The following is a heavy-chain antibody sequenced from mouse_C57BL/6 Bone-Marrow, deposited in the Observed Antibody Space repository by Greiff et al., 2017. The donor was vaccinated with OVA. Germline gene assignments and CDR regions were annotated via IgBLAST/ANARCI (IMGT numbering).Heavy chain of an antibody. J-gene: IGHJ4*01. CDR1: GYTFTDYY. CDR2: IYPGSGNT. CDR3: ARGGYYDYDRGYYAMDY. V-gene: IGHV1-76*01. Sequence: QVQLQQSGAELVRPGASVKLSCKASGYTFTDYYINWVKQRPGQGLEWIARIYPGSGNTYYNEKFKGKATLTAEKSSSTAYMQLSSLTSEDSAVYFCARGGYYDYDRGYYAMDYRGQGTSVTVSS. D-gene: IGHD2-4*01.